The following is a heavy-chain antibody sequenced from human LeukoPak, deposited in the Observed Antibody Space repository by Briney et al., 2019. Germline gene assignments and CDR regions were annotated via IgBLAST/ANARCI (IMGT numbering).Heavy chain of an antibody. CDR1: GYTFTTYG. V-gene: IGHV1-18*01. Sequence: ASVTVSFTASGYTFTTYGITWVRQAPGQGLEWMGWISTYNGNTNYAQKLQGRVTMTTDTSTSTAYMELRSLRSDDTAVYYCARARIAADSNWFDPWGQGTLVTVSS. J-gene: IGHJ5*02. D-gene: IGHD6-13*01. CDR2: ISTYNGNT. CDR3: ARARIAADSNWFDP.